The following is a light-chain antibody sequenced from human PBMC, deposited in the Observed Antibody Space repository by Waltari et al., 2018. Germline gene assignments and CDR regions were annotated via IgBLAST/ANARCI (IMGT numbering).Light chain of an antibody. CDR1: STTITNY. J-gene: IGLJ3*02. CDR3: AAWDDTLNVWL. CDR2: KDY. V-gene: IGLV1-44*01. Sequence: QSVLTQPPSASGAPGQEVSISCSGGSTTITNYVFWYQQFPGTAPQLIVYKDYERPSGVPDRFSGSKSGTSASLAIGGLQSEDEADYYCAAWDDTLNVWLFGGGTKVTVL.